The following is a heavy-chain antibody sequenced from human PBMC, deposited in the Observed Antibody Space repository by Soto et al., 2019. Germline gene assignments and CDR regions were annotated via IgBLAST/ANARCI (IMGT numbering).Heavy chain of an antibody. V-gene: IGHV4-30-2*01. CDR3: ARDDVVAQKFDY. Sequence: QLQLQESGSGLVKPSQTLSLTCAVSGGSIGSGGYSWGWIRQPPGKGLEWIGYIYHSGNTYYNPSLKSRVTISVDRSKNQFSLKLSSVTAADTAVYYCARDDVVAQKFDYWGQGTLVTVSS. J-gene: IGHJ4*02. CDR2: IYHSGNT. CDR1: GGSIGSGGYS. D-gene: IGHD2-15*01.